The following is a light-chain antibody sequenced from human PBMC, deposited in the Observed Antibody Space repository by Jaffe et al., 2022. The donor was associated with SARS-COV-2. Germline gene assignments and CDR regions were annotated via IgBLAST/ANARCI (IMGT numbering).Light chain of an antibody. J-gene: IGKJ2*01. Sequence: DIQMTQSPSTLSASVGDRVTITCRASQSISNWLAWYQQKPGKAPKVLIYETSSLESGVPSRFSGTGSGAEFTLTISNLQPDDFATYYCQQYYSYSPYTFGQGTKLEIK. CDR2: ETS. CDR3: QQYYSYSPYT. V-gene: IGKV1-5*03. CDR1: QSISNW.